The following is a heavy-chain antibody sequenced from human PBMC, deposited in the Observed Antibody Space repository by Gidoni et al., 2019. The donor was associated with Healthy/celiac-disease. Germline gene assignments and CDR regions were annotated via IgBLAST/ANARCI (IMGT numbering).Heavy chain of an antibody. J-gene: IGHJ6*02. V-gene: IGHV3-73*01. CDR2: IRIKANSYAT. CDR3: TRPHYGMDV. CDR1: GFTFSGCA. Sequence: EVQLVESGGCLVQTGGSLKLSCAAPGFTFSGCAMHWVRQASGKGLEWVGRIRIKANSYATAYAASVKGRFTISRDDSKNTAYLQMNSLKTEDTAVYYCTRPHYGMDVWGQGTTVTVSS.